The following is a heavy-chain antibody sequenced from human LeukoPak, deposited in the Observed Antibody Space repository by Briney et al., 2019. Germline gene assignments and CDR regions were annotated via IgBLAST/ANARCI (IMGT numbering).Heavy chain of an antibody. D-gene: IGHD3-10*01. V-gene: IGHV4-34*01. CDR1: GGSFSGCY. Sequence: SETLSLTCAVYGGSFSGCYWSWIRQPPGKGLEWIGEINHSGSTNYNPSLKSRVTISVDTSKNQFSLKLSSVTAADTAVYYCARVSLVRGVGYWGQGTLVTVSS. CDR3: ARVSLVRGVGY. J-gene: IGHJ4*02. CDR2: INHSGST.